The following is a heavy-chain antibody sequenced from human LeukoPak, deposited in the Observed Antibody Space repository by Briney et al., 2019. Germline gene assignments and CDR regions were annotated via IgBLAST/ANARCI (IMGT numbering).Heavy chain of an antibody. D-gene: IGHD2-21*01. CDR3: ASYPRSIPTPPFDY. CDR2: INPNNGDT. J-gene: IGHJ4*02. Sequence: ASVKVSCKASGYTFTAQYMHWVRQAPGQGLEWMGWINPNNGDTKYAQSFLGRVTMTRDTSTTTAYMELSSLRSDDTAIYFCASYPRSIPTPPFDYWGQGTLVTVSS. CDR1: GYTFTAQY. V-gene: IGHV1-2*02.